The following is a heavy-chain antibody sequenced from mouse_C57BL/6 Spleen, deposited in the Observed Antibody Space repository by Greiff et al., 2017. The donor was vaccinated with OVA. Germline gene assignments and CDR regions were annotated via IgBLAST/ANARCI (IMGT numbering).Heavy chain of an antibody. CDR2: INPNNGGT. V-gene: IGHV1-26*01. CDR3: ARGDDGYYDFDV. D-gene: IGHD2-3*01. Sequence: EVQLHQSGPELVKPGASVKISCKASGYTFTDYYMNWVKQSHGKSLEWIGDINPNNGGTSYNQKFKGKATLTVDKSSSTAYMELRSLTSEDSAVYYCARGDDGYYDFDVWGTGTTVTVSS. CDR1: GYTFTDYY. J-gene: IGHJ1*03.